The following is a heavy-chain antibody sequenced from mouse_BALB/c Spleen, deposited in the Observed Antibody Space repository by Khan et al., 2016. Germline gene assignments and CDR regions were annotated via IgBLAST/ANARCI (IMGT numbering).Heavy chain of an antibody. D-gene: IGHD2-4*01. CDR1: GFNIKDTY. CDR2: IDPANGNT. Sequence: VQLQQSGAELVKPGASVKLSCTASGFNIKDTYMHWVKQRPEQGLEWIGRIDPANGNTKYYPKFQGKATLTADTSSNTAYLQHSSLTSEDTAVYDCARYPYDYDVGFAYWGQGALVTVSA. V-gene: IGHV14-3*02. CDR3: ARYPYDYDVGFAY. J-gene: IGHJ3*01.